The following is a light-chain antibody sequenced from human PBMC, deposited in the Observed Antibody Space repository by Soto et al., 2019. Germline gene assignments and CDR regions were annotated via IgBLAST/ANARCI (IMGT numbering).Light chain of an antibody. CDR3: QHYNRYSGT. J-gene: IGKJ1*01. Sequence: DIQMTQSPSTLSASIGDRVTITCRASQSISSWLAWYQQTPGKAPKLLIYDASTLESGVPSRFSGSGSGTEFTLTITNLQPDDFATYYCQHYNRYSGTFGRGTKVEIK. CDR1: QSISSW. CDR2: DAS. V-gene: IGKV1-5*01.